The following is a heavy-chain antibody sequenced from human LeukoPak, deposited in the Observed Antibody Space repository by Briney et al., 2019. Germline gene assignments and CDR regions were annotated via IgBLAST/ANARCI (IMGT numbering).Heavy chain of an antibody. CDR1: GGSISSSSYY. CDR2: IYYSGST. Sequence: SSETLSLTCTVSGGSISSSSYYWGWIRQPPGKGLEWIGSIYYSGSTYYNPSLKSRVTISVDTSKNQFSLKLSSVTAADTAVYYCARDGGDGDLDYWGQGTLVTVSS. D-gene: IGHD3-16*01. CDR3: ARDGGDGDLDY. V-gene: IGHV4-39*07. J-gene: IGHJ4*02.